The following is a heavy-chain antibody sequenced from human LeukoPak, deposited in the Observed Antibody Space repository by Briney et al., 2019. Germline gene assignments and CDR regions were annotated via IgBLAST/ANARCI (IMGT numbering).Heavy chain of an antibody. Sequence: PGGSLRLSCAASGFIVSSNYMSWVRQSPEKGLEWVSSITSGTTYIYYADSVRGRFTLSRDNAKNSLYLQMNSLRAEDTAVYYCAAPGVPAATYYFDYWGQGTLVTVSS. CDR1: GFIVSSNY. CDR2: ITSGTTYI. J-gene: IGHJ4*02. D-gene: IGHD2-2*01. CDR3: AAPGVPAATYYFDY. V-gene: IGHV3-21*01.